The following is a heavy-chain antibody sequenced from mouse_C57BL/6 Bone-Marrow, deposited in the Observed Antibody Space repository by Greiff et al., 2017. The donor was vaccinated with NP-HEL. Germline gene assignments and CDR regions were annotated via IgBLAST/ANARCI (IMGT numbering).Heavy chain of an antibody. Sequence: EVKLVESGGGLVKPGGSLKLSCAASGFTFSSYAMSWVRQTPEKRLEWVATISDGGSYTYYPDNVKGRFTISRDNAKSNLYLQMSHLKSEDAAMYYCAGGRYAVRAMDYWGQGTSVTVSS. CDR3: AGGRYAVRAMDY. V-gene: IGHV5-4*03. J-gene: IGHJ4*01. CDR2: ISDGGSYT. D-gene: IGHD2-14*01. CDR1: GFTFSSYA.